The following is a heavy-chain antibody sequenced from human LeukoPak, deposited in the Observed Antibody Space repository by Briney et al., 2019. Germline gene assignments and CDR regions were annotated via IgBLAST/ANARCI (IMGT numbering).Heavy chain of an antibody. V-gene: IGHV3-21*01. J-gene: IGHJ3*02. Sequence: PGGSLRLSCAAPGITFSRYSMNWVRQAPGKGLEWVSSISTSSSYIYYADSVKGRFTISRHNAKNSLYLQMDSLRAEDTAVYYCASETKRGYSYGSPTDAFDIWGQGTMVTVSS. CDR1: GITFSRYS. CDR2: ISTSSSYI. D-gene: IGHD5-18*01. CDR3: ASETKRGYSYGSPTDAFDI.